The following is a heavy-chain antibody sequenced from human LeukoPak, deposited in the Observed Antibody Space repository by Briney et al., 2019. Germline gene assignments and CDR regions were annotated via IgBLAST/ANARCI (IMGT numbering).Heavy chain of an antibody. CDR3: ARSPPPVDTAILVGFDP. CDR2: IIPIFGTA. J-gene: IGHJ5*02. Sequence: SVKVSCKASGGTFSSYAISWVRQAPGQGLEWMGGIIPIFGTANYAQKFQGRVTITADESTSTAYTELSSLRSEDTAVYYCARSPPPVDTAILVGFDPWGQGTLVTVSS. V-gene: IGHV1-69*01. CDR1: GGTFSSYA. D-gene: IGHD5-18*01.